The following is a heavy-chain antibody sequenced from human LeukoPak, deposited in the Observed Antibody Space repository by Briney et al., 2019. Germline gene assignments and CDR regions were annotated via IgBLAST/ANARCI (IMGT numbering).Heavy chain of an antibody. CDR1: GGSISSGSYY. CDR2: IYTSGST. D-gene: IGHD1-26*01. CDR3: ARDYSGSIA. V-gene: IGHV4-61*02. J-gene: IGHJ5*02. Sequence: PSQTLSLTCTVSGGSISSGSYYWSWIRQPAGKGLEWIGRIYTSGSTNYNPSLKSRVTISVDTSRNQFSLKLSSVTAADRAVYYCARDYSGSIAWGQGTLVTVSS.